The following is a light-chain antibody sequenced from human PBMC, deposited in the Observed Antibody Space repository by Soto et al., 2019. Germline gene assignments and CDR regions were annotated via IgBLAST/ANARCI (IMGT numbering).Light chain of an antibody. CDR3: RSYAGSSSHVV. CDR1: SSDVGSYNL. Sequence: QSVLTQPASVSGSPGQSITISCTGTSSDVGSYNLVSWYQQHPGKAPKLMIYEGSKRPSGVSNRFSGSKSGNTASLTISGLQAEDEADYYCRSYAGSSSHVVFGGGTKLTVL. V-gene: IGLV2-23*01. J-gene: IGLJ2*01. CDR2: EGS.